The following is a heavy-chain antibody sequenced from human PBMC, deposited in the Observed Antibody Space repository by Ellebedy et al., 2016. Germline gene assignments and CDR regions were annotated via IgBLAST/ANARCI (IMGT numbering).Heavy chain of an antibody. CDR1: GYTLTELS. D-gene: IGHD5-18*01. J-gene: IGHJ4*02. CDR2: FDPEDGET. CDR3: ATLSQLWHYLDY. V-gene: IGHV1-24*01. Sequence: ASVKVSCKVSGYTLTELSMHWVRQAPGKGLEWMGGFDPEDGETIYAQKFQGRVTMTEDTSTDTAYMELSSLRSEDTAVYYCATLSQLWHYLDYWGQGTLVTVSS.